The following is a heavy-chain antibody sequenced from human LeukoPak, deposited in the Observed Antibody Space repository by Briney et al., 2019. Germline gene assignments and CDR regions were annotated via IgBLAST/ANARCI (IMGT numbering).Heavy chain of an antibody. D-gene: IGHD1-26*01. Sequence: ASVKVSCKVSGYTLTELSMHWVRQAPGKGLEWMGGFDPEGGETIYAQKFQGRVTMTEDTSTDTAYMELSSLRSEDTAVYYCATLVGATTGFDYWGQGTLVTVSS. J-gene: IGHJ4*02. CDR1: GYTLTELS. V-gene: IGHV1-24*01. CDR3: ATLVGATTGFDY. CDR2: FDPEGGET.